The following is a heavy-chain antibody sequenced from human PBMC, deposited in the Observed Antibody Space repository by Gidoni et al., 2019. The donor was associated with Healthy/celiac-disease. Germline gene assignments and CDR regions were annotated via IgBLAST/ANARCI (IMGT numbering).Heavy chain of an antibody. D-gene: IGHD5-18*01. V-gene: IGHV2-5*01. Sequence: QITLKESGPTLVKHTQPLTLTCTFSGFSLRTSGVGVGWIRQPPGKALAWLALIYWNDDKRYSPSLKSRLTITKDTSKNQVVLTMTNMDPVDTATYYCARCTLEDTAMVIGDYWGQGTLVTVSS. CDR2: IYWNDDK. J-gene: IGHJ4*02. CDR1: GFSLRTSGVG. CDR3: ARCTLEDTAMVIGDY.